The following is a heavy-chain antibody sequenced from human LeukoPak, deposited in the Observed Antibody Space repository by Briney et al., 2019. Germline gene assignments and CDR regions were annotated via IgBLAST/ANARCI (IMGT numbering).Heavy chain of an antibody. J-gene: IGHJ3*01. V-gene: IGHV4-4*09. CDR3: ARPYDSGWYGAFDV. CDR2: IYTSGST. Sequence: SETLSLTCTVSGASISSNYFWCWIRQPPGQGLERIGYIYTSGSTNYNPSLKSRVTISVDTSKNQFSLKLSSGTAADTAVYYCARPYDSGWYGAFDVWGQGTMVTVSS. D-gene: IGHD6-19*01. CDR1: GASISSNYF.